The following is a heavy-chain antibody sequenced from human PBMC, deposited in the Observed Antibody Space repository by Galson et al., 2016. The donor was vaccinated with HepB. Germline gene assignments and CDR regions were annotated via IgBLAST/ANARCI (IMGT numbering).Heavy chain of an antibody. CDR3: ARGGLGYCTGGGCTPFDP. CDR1: GFPFSSYD. Sequence: SLRLSCAASGFPFSSYDMHWVRQATGKGLEWVSGIGTAGDTLYAGSFKGRFNISRENAENSLYLQMNSLRVGDTGVYYCARGGLGYCTGGGCTPFDPWGQGTLVTVSS. J-gene: IGHJ5*02. CDR2: IGTAGDT. D-gene: IGHD2-8*02. V-gene: IGHV3-13*01.